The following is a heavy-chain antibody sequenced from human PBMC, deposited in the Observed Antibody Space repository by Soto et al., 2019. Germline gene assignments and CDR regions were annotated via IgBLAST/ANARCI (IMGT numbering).Heavy chain of an antibody. CDR3: VRALGGCSDGGCYSFAY. V-gene: IGHV3-33*01. J-gene: IGHJ4*02. CDR1: GFTFSSYG. Sequence: QVRLVESGGGVVQPENSLRLSCAASGFTFSSYGMHWVRQAPGKGLEWVAIVWFNGRNEFYADSVEGRFTISRDNSKNTLYLQMNSLRAEDTAMYYCVRALGGCSDGGCYSFAYWGQGALVTVSS. CDR2: VWFNGRNE. D-gene: IGHD2-15*01.